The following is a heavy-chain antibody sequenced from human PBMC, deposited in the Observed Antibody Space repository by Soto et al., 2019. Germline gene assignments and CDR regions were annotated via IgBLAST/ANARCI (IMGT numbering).Heavy chain of an antibody. CDR1: GGTFSSYA. J-gene: IGHJ3*02. Sequence: SVKVSCKASGGTFSSYAISWVRQAPGQGLEWMGGIIPIFGTANYAQKFQGRVTITADKSTSTAYMELSSLRSEDTAVYYCARELGDYGAFDIWGQGTMVTVSS. V-gene: IGHV1-69*06. CDR2: IIPIFGTA. D-gene: IGHD4-17*01. CDR3: ARELGDYGAFDI.